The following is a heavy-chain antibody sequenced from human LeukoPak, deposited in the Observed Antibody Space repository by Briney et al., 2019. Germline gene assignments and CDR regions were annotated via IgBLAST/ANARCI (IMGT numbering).Heavy chain of an antibody. CDR1: GFTFSSFA. D-gene: IGHD3-22*01. V-gene: IGHV3-23*01. CDR3: AKGRYDSSGYFLALFDY. CDR2: ISGSGGST. J-gene: IGHJ4*02. Sequence: GGSLRLSCAASGFTFSSFAMSWVRQAPGKGLGWVSAISGSGGSTYYADSVEGRFTISRDNSKNTLYLQMNSLRAEDTAVYYGAKGRYDSSGYFLALFDYWGQGTLVTVSS.